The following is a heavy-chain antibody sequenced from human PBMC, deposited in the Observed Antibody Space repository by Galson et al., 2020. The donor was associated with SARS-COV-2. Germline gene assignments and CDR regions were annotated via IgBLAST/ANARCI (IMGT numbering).Heavy chain of an antibody. J-gene: IGHJ6*02. V-gene: IGHV3-13*01. CDR2: IGTAGDT. Sequence: GESLKISCAASGFTFSSYDMHWVRQATGKGLEWVSAIGTAGDTYYPGSVKGRFTISRENAKNSLYLQMNSLRAGDTAVYYCARGGSITMVRGVFPYYYYGMDVWGQGTTVTVSS. CDR3: ARGGSITMVRGVFPYYYYGMDV. CDR1: GFTFSSYD. D-gene: IGHD3-10*01.